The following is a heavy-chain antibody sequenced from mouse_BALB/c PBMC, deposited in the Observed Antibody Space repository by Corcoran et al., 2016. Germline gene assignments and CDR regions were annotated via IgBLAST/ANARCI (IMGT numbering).Heavy chain of an antibody. Sequence: LVKTGASVKISCKASGYSFTGYHMHWVKQSHGKSLEWIGYISCYNGATSYNQKFKGKATFTVDTSSSTAYMQFNSLTSEDSAVYYCARSGGNYDYAMDYWGQGTSVTVSS. CDR3: ARSGGNYDYAMDY. D-gene: IGHD2-1*01. J-gene: IGHJ4*01. V-gene: IGHV1S34*01. CDR2: ISCYNGAT. CDR1: GYSFTGYH.